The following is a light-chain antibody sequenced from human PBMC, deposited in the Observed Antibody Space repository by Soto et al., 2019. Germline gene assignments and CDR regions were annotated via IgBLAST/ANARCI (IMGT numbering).Light chain of an antibody. CDR2: EVS. Sequence: QSVLTQPPYASGSPGQSVTISCTGTSSDVGGYNYVSWYQQHPGKAPKLMIYEVSKRPSGVPDRFSGSKSGNTASLTVSGLQAEDEADYYCSSYAGSNNYVFGTGTRSPS. CDR1: SSDVGGYNY. J-gene: IGLJ1*01. V-gene: IGLV2-8*01. CDR3: SSYAGSNNYV.